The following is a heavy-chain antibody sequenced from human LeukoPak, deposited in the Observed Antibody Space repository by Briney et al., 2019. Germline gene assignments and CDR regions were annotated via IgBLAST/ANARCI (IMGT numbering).Heavy chain of an antibody. CDR3: ARVGPALRYFDWLFRPWVDP. V-gene: IGHV1-18*01. Sequence: ASVKVSCKASGYTFTSYGIRWVRQAPGQGLEWMGWISAYNGNTNYAQKLQGRVTMTTDTSTSTAHMELRSLRSDDTAVYYCARVGPALRYFDWLFRPWVDPWGQGTLVTVSS. CDR2: ISAYNGNT. J-gene: IGHJ5*02. CDR1: GYTFTSYG. D-gene: IGHD3-9*01.